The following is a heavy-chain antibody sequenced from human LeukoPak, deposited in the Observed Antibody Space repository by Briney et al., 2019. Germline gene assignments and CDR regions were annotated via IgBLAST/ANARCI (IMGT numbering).Heavy chain of an antibody. Sequence: GESLKISCTGSGYSFTSYWIGWVRQAPGQGLEWMGWISTYNGKRNYAQKFQDRVTMTTDTSTSTAYMELRSLRSDDTAIYHCAKNYYYDNTGYWGAFDIWGQGTMVTVSS. CDR3: AKNYYYDNTGYWGAFDI. CDR1: GYSFTSYW. J-gene: IGHJ3*02. V-gene: IGHV1-18*04. CDR2: ISTYNGKR. D-gene: IGHD3-22*01.